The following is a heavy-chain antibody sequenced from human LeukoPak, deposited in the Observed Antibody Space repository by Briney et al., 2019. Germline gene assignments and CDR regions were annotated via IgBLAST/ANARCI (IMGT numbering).Heavy chain of an antibody. D-gene: IGHD6-13*01. CDR2: TYYRFKWFN. V-gene: IGHV6-1*01. J-gene: IGHJ4*02. CDR1: GDSVSSNSAI. CDR3: ARDGTWRIDY. Sequence: SQTLSLTCAISGDSVSSNSAIWYWIRQSPTRGLEWLGRTYYRFKWFNDYAESVKGRITVSPDTSKNQFSLQLNSVTPEDTAVYYCARDGTWRIDYWGPGTLVTVSS.